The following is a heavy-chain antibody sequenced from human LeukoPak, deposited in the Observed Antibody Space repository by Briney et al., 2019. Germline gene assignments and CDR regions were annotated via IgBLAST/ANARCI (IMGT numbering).Heavy chain of an antibody. Sequence: GASVNVSCKASGGTFTSYGISWVRQAPAQGLEWMGWTSAYKGNTNCAQKLQGRVTMTTDTSTNTAYMGLRSLRSDGTAVYDCASAMVRGVIYYYYMDVWGKGTTVTVSS. J-gene: IGHJ6*03. V-gene: IGHV1-18*01. D-gene: IGHD3-10*01. CDR2: TSAYKGNT. CDR1: GGTFTSYG. CDR3: ASAMVRGVIYYYYMDV.